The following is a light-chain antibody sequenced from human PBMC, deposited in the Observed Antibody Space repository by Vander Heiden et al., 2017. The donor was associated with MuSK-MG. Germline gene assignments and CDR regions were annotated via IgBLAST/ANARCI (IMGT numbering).Light chain of an antibody. J-gene: IGKJ1*01. CDR3: QQSYSTPRT. CDR2: AAS. V-gene: IGKV1-39*01. Sequence: DIQMTQSPSSLSASVGDRVTITCRASQSISSYLNWYQQKPGKAPKLLIYAASSLQSGVPSRFNGSGSGTDFTLTISSLQPEDFATYYCQQSYSTPRTFGQGIKVEIK. CDR1: QSISSY.